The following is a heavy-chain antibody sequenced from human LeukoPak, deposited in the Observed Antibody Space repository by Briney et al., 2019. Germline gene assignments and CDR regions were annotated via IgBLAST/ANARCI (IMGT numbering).Heavy chain of an antibody. J-gene: IGHJ5*02. Sequence: GGSLTLSCAASGFTFSSYWVSWVRQAPGKGLEGVANIKQDGSEKYYVDSVKGRFTISRDNATNSLYLQMNSLRAEDTAVYYCARARGFLEWQDNWFDPWGQGTLVTVSS. D-gene: IGHD3-3*01. CDR2: IKQDGSEK. CDR3: ARARGFLEWQDNWFDP. CDR1: GFTFSSYW. V-gene: IGHV3-7*01.